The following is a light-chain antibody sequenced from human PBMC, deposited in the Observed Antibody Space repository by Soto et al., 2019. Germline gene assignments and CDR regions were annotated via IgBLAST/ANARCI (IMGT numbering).Light chain of an antibody. CDR1: QSISTY. Sequence: DIQMTQSPSSLSASVGNRVTITCRASQSISTYLNWYQKKPGKAPNLLIYDASRLQSGVPSRFSGSGGGTDFTLSISSVQPEDFATYFCQQSYSTPPTFGQGTKLEIK. V-gene: IGKV1-39*01. CDR2: DAS. CDR3: QQSYSTPPT. J-gene: IGKJ2*01.